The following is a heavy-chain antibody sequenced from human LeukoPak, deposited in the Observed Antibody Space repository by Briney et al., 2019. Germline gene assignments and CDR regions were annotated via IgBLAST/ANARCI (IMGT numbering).Heavy chain of an antibody. CDR1: GYSIRGDDY. CDR2: IYHSGST. Sequence: SETLSLTCAVSGYSIRGDDYWGWIRQSPGKELEWIGSIYHSGSTHYNPSLKSRVTISVDTSKNQFSLMLNSVTAADTAVYYCARNRSVTTTPGFDHWGQGTLVTVSS. V-gene: IGHV4-38-2*01. CDR3: ARNRSVTTTPGFDH. J-gene: IGHJ4*02. D-gene: IGHD4-17*01.